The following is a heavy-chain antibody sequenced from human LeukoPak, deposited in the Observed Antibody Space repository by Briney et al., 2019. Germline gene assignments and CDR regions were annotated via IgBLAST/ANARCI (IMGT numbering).Heavy chain of an antibody. CDR2: IKQDGSEK. CDR1: RFTLGTYW. V-gene: IGHV3-7*01. CDR3: ARVSYGAFDY. D-gene: IGHD4-17*01. Sequence: PGGSLRLSCAASRFTLGTYWMTWVRQGPGKGLEWVANIKQDGSEKYYVDSVKGRFIVSRDNAKNSLFLQTNSLRAEDTGVYYCARVSYGAFDYWGQGTLVTVSS. J-gene: IGHJ4*02.